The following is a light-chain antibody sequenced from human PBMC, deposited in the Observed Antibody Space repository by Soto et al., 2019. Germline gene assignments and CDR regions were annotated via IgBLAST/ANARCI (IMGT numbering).Light chain of an antibody. CDR1: QSVSTNS. J-gene: IGKJ4*01. CDR2: GAS. V-gene: IGKV3-20*01. Sequence: ERATLSCRASQSVSTNSLAWYQQRPGQAPRPLIYGASSRATGTPDRFSGSGSGTDFTLIICRFEPEDGTGYYSQLYGCLVLTFCG. CDR3: QLYGCLVLT.